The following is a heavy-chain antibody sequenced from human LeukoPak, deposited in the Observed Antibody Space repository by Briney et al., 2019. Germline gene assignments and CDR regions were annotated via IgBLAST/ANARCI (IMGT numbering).Heavy chain of an antibody. CDR3: VKAAGPWQWLPD. CDR1: GFTFSSYV. D-gene: IGHD6-19*01. J-gene: IGHJ4*02. Sequence: PGGSLRLSWSVSGFTFSSYVMLWVRQAPGKGLEYVSAISSNGGSTYYADSVKGRFTISRDNSKNTLYLQMSSLRAEDTAVYYCVKAAGPWQWLPDWGQGTLVTVSS. V-gene: IGHV3-64D*06. CDR2: ISSNGGST.